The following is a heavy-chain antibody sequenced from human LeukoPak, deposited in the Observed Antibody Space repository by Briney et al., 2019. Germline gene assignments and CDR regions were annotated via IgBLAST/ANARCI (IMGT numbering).Heavy chain of an antibody. CDR3: ARTTYYYDSSGYFTFDY. V-gene: IGHV4-30-4*08. CDR1: GGSISNYY. D-gene: IGHD3-22*01. Sequence: SETLSLTCSVSGGSISNYYWSWIRQPPGKGLEWIGYIYYSGSTYYNPSLKSRVTISVDTSKNQFSLKLSSVTAADTAVYYCARTTYYYDSSGYFTFDYWGQGTLVTVSS. CDR2: IYYSGST. J-gene: IGHJ4*02.